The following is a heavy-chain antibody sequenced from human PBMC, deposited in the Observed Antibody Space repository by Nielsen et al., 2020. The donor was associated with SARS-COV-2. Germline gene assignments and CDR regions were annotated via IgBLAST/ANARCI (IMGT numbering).Heavy chain of an antibody. D-gene: IGHD4-23*01. Sequence: SVKVSCKASGGTFSSYAISWVRQAPGQGLEWMGGIIPIFGTANYAQKFQGRVTITADESTSTAYMELSSLRSEDTAVYYCASTAPGRDSFASFGADYWGQGTLVTVSS. J-gene: IGHJ4*02. CDR3: ASTAPGRDSFASFGADY. CDR1: GGTFSSYA. CDR2: IIPIFGTA. V-gene: IGHV1-69*13.